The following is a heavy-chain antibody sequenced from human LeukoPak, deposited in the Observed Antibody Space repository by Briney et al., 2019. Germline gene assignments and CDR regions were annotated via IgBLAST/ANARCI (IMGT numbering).Heavy chain of an antibody. CDR1: GFTFSNYW. Sequence: GGSLRLSCAASGFTFSNYWMHWVRQAPGKGLVWVSRINSDGINTSYADSVKGRFTISRDNAKNSLYLQMNSLRAEDTAVYYCARDSSSLGGAFDIWGQGTMVTVSS. V-gene: IGHV3-74*01. CDR2: INSDGINT. CDR3: ARDSSSLGGAFDI. J-gene: IGHJ3*02. D-gene: IGHD6-6*01.